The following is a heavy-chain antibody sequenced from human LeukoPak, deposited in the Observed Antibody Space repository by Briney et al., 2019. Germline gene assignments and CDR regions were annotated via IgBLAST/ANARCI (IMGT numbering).Heavy chain of an antibody. CDR3: ARDRESGNSYYYYYMDV. Sequence: ASVKVSCKASGYTFTSYDINWVRQATGQGLEWMGWINPNSGGTNYAQKFQGRVTMTRDTSISTAYMELSRLRSDDTAVYYCARDRESGNSYYYYYMDVWGKGTTVTVSS. J-gene: IGHJ6*03. CDR2: INPNSGGT. V-gene: IGHV1-2*02. CDR1: GYTFTSYD. D-gene: IGHD4-23*01.